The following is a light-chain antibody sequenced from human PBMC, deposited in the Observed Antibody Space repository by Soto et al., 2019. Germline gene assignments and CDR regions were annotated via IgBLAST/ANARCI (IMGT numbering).Light chain of an antibody. CDR1: QSVRSND. CDR3: QQYGGSPYT. V-gene: IGKV3-20*01. CDR2: GAS. J-gene: IGKJ2*01. Sequence: EIVLTQSPGTLSLSPGEIATLSCRASQSVRSNDLAWYQQKPGQAPRLLIYGASLRATGIPDRFSGTGSGTDFTLTISRLEPEDFAVYYCQQYGGSPYTFGQGTKLEIK.